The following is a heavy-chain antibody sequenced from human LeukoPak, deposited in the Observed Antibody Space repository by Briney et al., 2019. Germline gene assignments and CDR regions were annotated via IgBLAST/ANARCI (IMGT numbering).Heavy chain of an antibody. CDR3: ARDFRIRVAAAGYDMSGY. D-gene: IGHD6-13*01. V-gene: IGHV3-30-3*01. CDR1: GFTFSSYA. J-gene: IGHJ4*02. CDR2: ISYDGSNK. Sequence: GRSLRLSCAASGFTFSSYAMHWVRQAPGKGLEWVAVISYDGSNKYYADPVKGRFTISRDNSKNTLYLQMNSLRAEDTAVYYCARDFRIRVAAAGYDMSGYWGQGTLVTVSS.